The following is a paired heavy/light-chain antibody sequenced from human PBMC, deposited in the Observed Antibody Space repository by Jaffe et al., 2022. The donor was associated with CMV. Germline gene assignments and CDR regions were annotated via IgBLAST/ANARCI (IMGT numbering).Heavy chain of an antibody. CDR1: GGSISTYY. V-gene: IGHV4-59*08. D-gene: IGHD3-10*01. J-gene: IGHJ3*02. CDR2: IHYSGTS. CDR3: ARQWVWFGEHTDDGFDI. Sequence: QVQLQESGPGLVKPSETLSLTCTVSGGSISTYYWSWIRQPPGKGLEWIGYIHYSGTSNYNPSLKSRVSVSVETSKNQFYLKLNSVTAADTAMYYCARQWVWFGEHTDDGFDIWGQGTMVTVSS.
Light chain of an antibody. CDR2: GKN. CDR3: NSRDSSGNHWV. J-gene: IGLJ3*02. Sequence: SSELTQDPAVSVALGQTVRITCQGDSLRDYYASWYQQKPGQAPVFVNYGKNNRPSGIPDRFSGSNSGNTASLTITGAQAEDEADYYCNSRDSSGNHWVFGGGTKLTVL. V-gene: IGLV3-19*01. CDR1: SLRDYY.